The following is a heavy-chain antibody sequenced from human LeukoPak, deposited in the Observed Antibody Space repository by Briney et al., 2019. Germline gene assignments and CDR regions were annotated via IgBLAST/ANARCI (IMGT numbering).Heavy chain of an antibody. D-gene: IGHD3/OR15-3a*01. CDR2: ISSSGDRT. V-gene: IGHV3-23*01. J-gene: IGHJ1*01. Sequence: QPGGSLRVSCAASGFTFSTYVMRWVRQAPGKGLEWVSTISSSGDRTYYADSVKGRFTITRDNSKNILFLQMNNLRAEDTAVYSCAKDLPNIFIFGAFQHWGQGSLVTVSS. CDR3: AKDLPNIFIFGAFQH. CDR1: GFTFSTYV.